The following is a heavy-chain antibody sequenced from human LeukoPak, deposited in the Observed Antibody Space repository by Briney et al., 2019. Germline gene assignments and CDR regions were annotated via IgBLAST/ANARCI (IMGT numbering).Heavy chain of an antibody. J-gene: IGHJ5*02. CDR1: GGSISSSSYY. CDR2: IYYSGST. Sequence: KPSETLSLTCTVSGGSISSSSYYWGWIRQPPGKGLEWIGSIYYSGSTYYNPSLKSRVTMAVDTSKNQFSLRLSSVTAADTAIYYCTRDGSARSLATWGQGTLVTVSS. CDR3: TRDGSARSLAT. V-gene: IGHV4-39*07.